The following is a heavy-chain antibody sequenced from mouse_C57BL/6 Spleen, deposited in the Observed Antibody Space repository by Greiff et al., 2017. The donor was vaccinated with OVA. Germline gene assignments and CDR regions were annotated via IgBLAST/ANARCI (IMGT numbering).Heavy chain of an antibody. D-gene: IGHD2-5*01. V-gene: IGHV5-17*01. CDR1: GFTFSDYG. J-gene: IGHJ4*01. Sequence: DVQLQESGGGLVKPGGSLKLSCAASGFTFSDYGMHWVRQAPEKGLEWVAYISSGSSTIYYADTVKGRFTISRDNAKNTLFLQMTSLRSKDTAMYYCARRDYSNYRNAMDYWGKGTSVTVSS. CDR2: ISSGSSTI. CDR3: ARRDYSNYRNAMDY.